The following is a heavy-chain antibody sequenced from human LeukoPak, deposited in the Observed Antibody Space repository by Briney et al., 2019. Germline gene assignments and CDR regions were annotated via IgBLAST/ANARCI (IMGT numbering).Heavy chain of an antibody. D-gene: IGHD3-16*01. Sequence: PGGSLRLSCAASGFTFSSYSMNWVRQAPGNGLEWVSSISSSSSYIYYADSVKGRFTISRDNAKNSLYLQMNSLRAEDTAVYYCASGLSSGEPIDYWGQGTLVTVSS. J-gene: IGHJ4*02. V-gene: IGHV3-21*01. CDR3: ASGLSSGEPIDY. CDR2: ISSSSSYI. CDR1: GFTFSSYS.